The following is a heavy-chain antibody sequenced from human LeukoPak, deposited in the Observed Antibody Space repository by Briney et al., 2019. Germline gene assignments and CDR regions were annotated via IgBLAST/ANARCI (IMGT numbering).Heavy chain of an antibody. D-gene: IGHD4-17*01. CDR2: IIPIFGTA. CDR3: ARDTNPYGDYGEGSYYFDY. J-gene: IGHJ4*02. CDR1: GGTFSSYA. V-gene: IGHV1-69*01. Sequence: ASVKVSFKASGGTFSSYAISWVRQAPGQGLEWMGGIIPIFGTANYAKNFQGRVTISADESTRTAYMELSSLRSEDTAVYYCARDTNPYGDYGEGSYYFDYWGQGTLVTVSS.